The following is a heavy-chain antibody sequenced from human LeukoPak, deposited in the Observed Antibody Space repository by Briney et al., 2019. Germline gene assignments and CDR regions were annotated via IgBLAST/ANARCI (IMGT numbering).Heavy chain of an antibody. CDR2: IYYSGST. CDR3: ARPRSRGLNWFDP. D-gene: IGHD3-16*01. CDR1: GGSISSGDYY. J-gene: IGHJ5*02. V-gene: IGHV4-30-4*08. Sequence: SETLSLTCTVSGGSISSGDYYWSWIRQPPGKGLEWIGYIYYSGSTYYNPSLKSRVTISVDTSKNQFSLKLSSVTAADTAVYYCARPRSRGLNWFDPWGQGTLVTVSS.